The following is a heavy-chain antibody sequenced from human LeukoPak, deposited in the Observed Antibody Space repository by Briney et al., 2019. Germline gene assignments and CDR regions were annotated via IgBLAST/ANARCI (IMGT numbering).Heavy chain of an antibody. D-gene: IGHD1-26*01. Sequence: GGSLRLSCAASGFAFSTYAMHWVRQAPGKGLEWVAVISYAGSKNYYADSVKGRFTISRDSSKNTLYLQMNSLRAEDTAVYYFARDLNAWGSIDYWGQGTLVTVSS. J-gene: IGHJ4*02. CDR1: GFAFSTYA. CDR3: ARDLNAWGSIDY. CDR2: ISYAGSKN. V-gene: IGHV3-30*04.